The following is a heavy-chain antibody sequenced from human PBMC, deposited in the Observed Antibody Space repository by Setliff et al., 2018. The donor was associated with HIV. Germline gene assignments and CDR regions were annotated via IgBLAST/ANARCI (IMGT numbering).Heavy chain of an antibody. CDR1: GFTFSSHW. CDR3: ARDHVSDGLVLDY. CDR2: INQDGSET. V-gene: IGHV3-7*05. Sequence: PGGSLRLSCAASGFTFSSHWMSWVRQAPGKGLEWVANINQDGSETYYVDSVKGRFTISRDNAKNSLFLQMNSLRAGDTAVYYCARDHVSDGLVLDYWGQGTLVTVSS. D-gene: IGHD5-12*01. J-gene: IGHJ4*02.